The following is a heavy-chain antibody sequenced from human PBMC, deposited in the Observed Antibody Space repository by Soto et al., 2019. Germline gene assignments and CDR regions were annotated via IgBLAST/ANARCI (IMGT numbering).Heavy chain of an antibody. D-gene: IGHD5-18*01. CDR2: IYYSGST. J-gene: IGHJ4*02. CDR3: ARRSMVKTTYYFDY. CDR1: GGSISSGGYY. V-gene: IGHV4-31*03. Sequence: SETLSLTCTVSGGSISSGGYYWSWIRQHPGKGLEWIGYIYYSGSTYYNPSLKSRVTISVDTSKNQFSLKLSSVTAADTAVYYCARRSMVKTTYYFDYWGQGTLVTVSS.